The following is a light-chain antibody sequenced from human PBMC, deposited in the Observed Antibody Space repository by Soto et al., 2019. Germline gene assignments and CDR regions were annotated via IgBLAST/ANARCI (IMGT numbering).Light chain of an antibody. CDR3: QQYNIWRSIS. Sequence: HSLATLSVSTGERATLSCRASQSISNKLAWYQHKPGQAPRLLIYDTSTRVAGIPARFTGSGSGTDFTLTISSLQSEDFAVYYCQQYNIWRSISFGQGTRLEIK. J-gene: IGKJ5*01. CDR1: QSISNK. CDR2: DTS. V-gene: IGKV3-15*01.